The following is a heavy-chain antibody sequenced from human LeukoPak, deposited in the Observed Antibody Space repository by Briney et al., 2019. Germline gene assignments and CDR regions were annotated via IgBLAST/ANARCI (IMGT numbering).Heavy chain of an antibody. CDR3: ARANYHNN. CDR1: GFSFNTYW. CDR2: ISGDGGNT. V-gene: IGHV3-74*01. J-gene: IGHJ4*02. Sequence: PGGSLRLSCVASGFSFNTYWMHWVRQAPGKGLVWVSRISGDGGNTTYADSVKGRFTISRDNAKNTVYLQMNSLRAEDTAVYYCARANYHNNWGQGTLVTVSS. D-gene: IGHD3-9*01.